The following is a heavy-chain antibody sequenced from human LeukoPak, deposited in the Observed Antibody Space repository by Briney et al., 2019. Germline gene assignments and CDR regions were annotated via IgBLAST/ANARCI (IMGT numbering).Heavy chain of an antibody. J-gene: IGHJ4*02. CDR1: GYTFTGYY. CDR3: ARGYSSPVPNFDY. Sequence: ASVKVSCKASGYTFTGYYMHWVRQAPGQGLEWMGWINPNNGGTSYAQKFQGRVTMTRDTSITSAYMELPSLTSDDTAVYYCARGYSSPVPNFDYWGQGTLVTVSS. V-gene: IGHV1-2*02. D-gene: IGHD6-13*01. CDR2: INPNNGGT.